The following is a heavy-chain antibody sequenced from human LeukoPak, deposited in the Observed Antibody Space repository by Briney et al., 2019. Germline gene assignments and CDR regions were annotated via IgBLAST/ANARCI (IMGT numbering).Heavy chain of an antibody. V-gene: IGHV3-9*01. CDR2: ISWNSGSI. Sequence: GGSLRLSCAASGFTFDDYAMHWVRQAPGKGLEWVSGISWNSGSIGYADSVKGRFTISRDNAKNSLYLQMNSLRAKDTASYYCAKVSGGNSGSLDYWGQGTLVTVSS. J-gene: IGHJ4*02. CDR1: GFTFDDYA. CDR3: AKVSGGNSGSLDY. D-gene: IGHD4-23*01.